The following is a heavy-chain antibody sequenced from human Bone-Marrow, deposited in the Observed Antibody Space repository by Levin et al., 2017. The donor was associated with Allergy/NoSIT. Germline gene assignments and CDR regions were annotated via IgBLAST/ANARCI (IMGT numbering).Heavy chain of an antibody. CDR3: AKRGGPAGNWLGWFFDL. CDR1: GFTFSSYA. V-gene: IGHV3-23*01. D-gene: IGHD6-13*01. CDR2: MSGNGVNT. J-gene: IGHJ2*01. Sequence: GESLKISCAGTGFTFSSYAMAWVRQAPGKGLEWVSGMSGNGVNTYYADSAKGRFTISRDNSKNTLYLQMNSLRPEDTAVYYCAKRGGPAGNWLGWFFDLWGRGTLVTVSS.